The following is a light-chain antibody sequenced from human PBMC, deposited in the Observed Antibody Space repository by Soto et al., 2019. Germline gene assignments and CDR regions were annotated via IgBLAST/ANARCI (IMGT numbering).Light chain of an antibody. CDR3: QHYDTFPYT. CDR1: QSINIW. J-gene: IGKJ5*01. CDR2: DAS. Sequence: DIQMTQSPSTLSASVGDRVTITCRASQSINIWLAWYQQKAGKAPKLLIYDASTLESGVPSRFSGSGSRTEFTLTISSLRPDDFATYYCQHYDTFPYTFGQGTRLEIK. V-gene: IGKV1-5*01.